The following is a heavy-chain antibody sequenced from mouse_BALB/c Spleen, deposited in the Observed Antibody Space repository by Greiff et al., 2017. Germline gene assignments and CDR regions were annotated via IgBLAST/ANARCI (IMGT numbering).Heavy chain of an antibody. V-gene: IGHV1S81*02. Sequence: QVQLQQPGAELVKPGASVKLSCKASGYTFTSYYMYWVKQRPGQGLEWIGGINPSNGGTNFNEKFKSKATLTVDKSSSTAYMQLSSLTSEDSAVYYCTRTFYYDYDEGYAMDYWGQGTSVTVSS. CDR1: GYTFTSYY. CDR3: TRTFYYDYDEGYAMDY. D-gene: IGHD2-4*01. J-gene: IGHJ4*01. CDR2: INPSNGGT.